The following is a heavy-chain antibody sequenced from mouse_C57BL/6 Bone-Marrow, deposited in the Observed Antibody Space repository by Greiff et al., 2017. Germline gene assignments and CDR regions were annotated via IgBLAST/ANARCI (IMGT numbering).Heavy chain of an antibody. V-gene: IGHV1-82*01. D-gene: IGHD1-1*01. Sequence: QVQLKQSGPELVKPGASVKISCKASGYAFSSSCMNWVKQRPGQGLEWIGRIYPGDGGTNYNGKFKGKATLTADKSSSTAYMQLSRLTSEDSAVYICARSVVADYYAMDYWGQGTSVTVSS. CDR1: GYAFSSSC. CDR3: ARSVVADYYAMDY. J-gene: IGHJ4*01. CDR2: IYPGDGGT.